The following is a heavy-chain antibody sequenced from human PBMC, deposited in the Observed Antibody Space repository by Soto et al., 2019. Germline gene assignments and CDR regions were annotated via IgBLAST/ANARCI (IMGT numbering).Heavy chain of an antibody. CDR3: VKYSSGWSPHGMDV. CDR1: GFTFSEYW. CDR2: INSDGSSI. J-gene: IGHJ6*02. Sequence: EVQLVESGGGLVQPGGSLRLSCAASGFTFSEYWMHWVRQAPGKGLVWVSRINSDGSSISYADSVKGRFTISRDNAKNTLYLQMNSLRAEDTALYYCVKYSSGWSPHGMDVWGQGTTVTVSS. V-gene: IGHV3-74*01. D-gene: IGHD6-19*01.